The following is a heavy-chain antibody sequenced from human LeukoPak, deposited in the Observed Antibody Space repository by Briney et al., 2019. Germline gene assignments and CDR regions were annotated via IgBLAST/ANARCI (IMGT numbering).Heavy chain of an antibody. D-gene: IGHD4-17*01. CDR2: IWYDGGNK. Sequence: GRTLRLSCAASRFTLDSYGMHGVRQAPGKGLEGVAVIWYDGGNKYYADSVRGRFTISRDNSKNTLFLQMNSLRAEDTAVYYCARDRRYGEGIDYWDQGTLVTVSS. CDR1: RFTLDSYG. J-gene: IGHJ4*02. V-gene: IGHV3-33*01. CDR3: ARDRRYGEGIDY.